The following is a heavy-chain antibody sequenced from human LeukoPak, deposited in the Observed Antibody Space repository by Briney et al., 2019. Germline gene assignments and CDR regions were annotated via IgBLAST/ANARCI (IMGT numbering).Heavy chain of an antibody. V-gene: IGHV4-59*01. CDR3: ARSSGSSQLALIH. D-gene: IGHD3-10*01. CDR2: IYIGST. Sequence: PSETLSLTCTVSGGSISSYYWTWVRQPPGKRLEWIWHIYIGSTSDNPSLKSRVTMSIDTSKNQLSLKLSSVTAADTALYYCARSSGSSQLALIHWGQGTLVTVSS. CDR1: GGSISSYY. J-gene: IGHJ4*02.